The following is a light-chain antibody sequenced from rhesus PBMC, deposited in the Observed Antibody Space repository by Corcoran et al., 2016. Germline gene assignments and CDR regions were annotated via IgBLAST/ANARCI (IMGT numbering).Light chain of an antibody. J-gene: IGKJ4*01. V-gene: IGKV1-41*01. Sequence: DIQMTQSPSSLSASVGDRVTITCRASQSISNYLNWYQQEPGKAPKLLIYSAYSLQSGVPSRFSGSGSGTEFTLTIISLEPEDFATYYCQQFKNYHTFGGETKVGIE. CDR1: QSISNY. CDR3: QQFKNYHT. CDR2: SAY.